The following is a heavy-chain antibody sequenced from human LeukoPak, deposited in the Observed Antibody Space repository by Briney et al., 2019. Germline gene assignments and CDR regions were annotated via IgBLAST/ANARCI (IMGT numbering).Heavy chain of an antibody. CDR2: ISSNGGST. CDR3: ARGSPVAAADP. V-gene: IGHV3-64*01. D-gene: IGHD6-19*01. CDR1: GFTFSSYA. J-gene: IGHJ5*02. Sequence: DPGGSLRLSCAASGFTFSSYAMHWVRQAPGKGLEYVSAISSNGGSTYYANSVKGRFTISRDNSKNTLYLQMGSLRAEDMAVYYCARGSPVAAADPWGRGTLVTVSS.